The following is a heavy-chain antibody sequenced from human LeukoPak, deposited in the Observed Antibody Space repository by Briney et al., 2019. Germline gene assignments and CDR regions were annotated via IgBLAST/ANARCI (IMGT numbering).Heavy chain of an antibody. Sequence: ASVKVSCKASGYTFTRYGISWVRQAPGQGPEWMGWISGYNGHTNYAQKFQGRVTMTTDTSTSTAYMELRSLRSDDTAVYYCARVEYCSGGSCYPVGDYWGQGTLVTVSS. CDR2: ISGYNGHT. V-gene: IGHV1-18*01. D-gene: IGHD2-15*01. CDR3: ARVEYCSGGSCYPVGDY. CDR1: GYTFTRYG. J-gene: IGHJ4*02.